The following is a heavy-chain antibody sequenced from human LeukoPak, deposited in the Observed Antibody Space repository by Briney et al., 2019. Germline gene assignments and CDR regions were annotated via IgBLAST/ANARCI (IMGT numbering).Heavy chain of an antibody. J-gene: IGHJ6*02. CDR3: AKGGIIYRMDV. D-gene: IGHD3-16*01. Sequence: GGSLRLSCVASGFSFSNHAMSWVRQVPGKGLEWVSVISGTSGTTYYADSVKGRFIISRDNSKNTPYLQMNSLRAEDTAVYYCAKGGIIYRMDVWGQGTTVTVSS. CDR1: GFSFSNHA. CDR2: ISGTSGTT. V-gene: IGHV3-23*01.